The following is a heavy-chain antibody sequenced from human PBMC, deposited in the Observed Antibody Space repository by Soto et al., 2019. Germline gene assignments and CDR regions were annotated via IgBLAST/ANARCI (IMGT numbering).Heavy chain of an antibody. V-gene: IGHV4-39*01. CDR2: IYYSGST. D-gene: IGHD3-9*01. J-gene: IGHJ5*02. CDR3: ARQLRYFDWSPGP. Sequence: PSEILSLTCTVSGGTISSSSYYWGWIRQPPGKGLEWIGSIYYSGSTYYNPSLKSRVTISVDTSKNQFSLKLSSVTAADTAVYYCARQLRYFDWSPGPWGQGTLVTVSS. CDR1: GGTISSSSYY.